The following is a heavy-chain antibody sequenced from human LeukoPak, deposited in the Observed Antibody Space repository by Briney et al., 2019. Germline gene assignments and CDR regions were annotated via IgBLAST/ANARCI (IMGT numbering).Heavy chain of an antibody. D-gene: IGHD4-23*01. CDR3: AIRDYGGDPVFDY. V-gene: IGHV3-48*02. CDR1: GITFSSDS. Sequence: GGSLRLSCVASGITFSSDSMNWVRQAPGKGLGWVSYISSRSSTIYYADSVKGRFTISRDNAKNSLYLQMNSLRDEDTAVYYCAIRDYGGDPVFDYWGQGTLVTVSS. J-gene: IGHJ4*02. CDR2: ISSRSSTI.